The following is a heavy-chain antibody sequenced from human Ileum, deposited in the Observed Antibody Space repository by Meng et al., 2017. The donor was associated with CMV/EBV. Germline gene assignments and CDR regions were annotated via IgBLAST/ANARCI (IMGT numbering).Heavy chain of an antibody. J-gene: IGHJ1*01. CDR2: INPNSGGT. Sequence: SVKVSCKASGYTFTGYYMHWVRQAPGQGLEWMGWINPNSGGTNYAQKFQGRVTMTRDTSISTAYMELSRLRSDDTAVYYCARGSNYGSGSYVYFQHWGQGTLVTVSS. D-gene: IGHD3-10*01. CDR1: GYTFTGYY. V-gene: IGHV1-2*02. CDR3: ARGSNYGSGSYVYFQH.